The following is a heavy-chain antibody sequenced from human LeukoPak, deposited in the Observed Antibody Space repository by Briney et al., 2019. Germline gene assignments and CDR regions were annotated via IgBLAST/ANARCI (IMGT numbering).Heavy chain of an antibody. J-gene: IGHJ5*02. CDR3: AREDNDYINWFDP. CDR1: GFTFSSYA. V-gene: IGHV3-30-3*01. D-gene: IGHD4-11*01. CDR2: ISYDGSNK. Sequence: PGRSLRLSCAASGFTFSSYAMHWVRQAPGKGPEWVAVISYDGSNKYYADSVKGRFTISRDNSKNTLYLQMNSLRAEDTAVYYCAREDNDYINWFDPWGQGTLVTVSS.